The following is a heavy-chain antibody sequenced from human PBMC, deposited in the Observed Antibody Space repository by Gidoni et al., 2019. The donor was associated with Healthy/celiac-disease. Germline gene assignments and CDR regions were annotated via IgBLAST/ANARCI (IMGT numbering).Heavy chain of an antibody. J-gene: IGHJ6*02. CDR3: ARGRGYCSSTSCNEYYYYYYGMDV. CDR1: GGSFSGYY. V-gene: IGHV4-34*01. CDR2: INHSGST. D-gene: IGHD2-2*01. Sequence: QVQLQQWGAGLLKPSETLSLTCAVYGGSFSGYYWRWLRQPPGKGLEWIGEINHSGSTNYNPSLKSRVTISVDTSKNQFSLKLSSVTAADTAVYYCARGRGYCSSTSCNEYYYYYYGMDVWGQGTTVTVSS.